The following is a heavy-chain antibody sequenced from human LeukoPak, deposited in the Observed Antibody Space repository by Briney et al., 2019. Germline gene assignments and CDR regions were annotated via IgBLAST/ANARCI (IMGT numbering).Heavy chain of an antibody. D-gene: IGHD4-23*01. CDR2: IYYSGST. CDR3: ARATVVDRASYDY. J-gene: IGHJ4*02. CDR1: GGSMSIYY. Sequence: PSETLLLTCSVSGGSMSIYYWMGLPDPPGRGVEGLGYIYYSGSTNYNTSLKSRVTISVTTSKHQFSLKLSSVTAEDTAVYYCARATVVDRASYDYWGQGTLVTVSS. V-gene: IGHV4-59*13.